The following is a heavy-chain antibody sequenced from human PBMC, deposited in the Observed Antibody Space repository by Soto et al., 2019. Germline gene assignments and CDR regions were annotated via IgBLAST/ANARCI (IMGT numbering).Heavy chain of an antibody. J-gene: IGHJ3*02. CDR2: IRSKGNNYAT. V-gene: IGHV3-73*01. CDR1: GSTFTGSA. Sequence: EEQLVESGGGVVQPGGSLKLSCAASGSTFTGSAIHWVRQASGKGLEWVGRIRSKGNNYATAYAASGKGRFIISRDDSKKTAYLEITSLKPEDTAVYYCTRLFADGDAFDIWGQGTVVTVSS. CDR3: TRLFADGDAFDI.